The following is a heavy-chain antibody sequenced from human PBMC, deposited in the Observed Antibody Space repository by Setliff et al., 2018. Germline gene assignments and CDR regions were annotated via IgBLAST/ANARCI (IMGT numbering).Heavy chain of an antibody. V-gene: IGHV4-38-2*01. Sequence: SETLSLTCAVSGYSISSGYYWGWIRQPPGKGLEWIGSIDYSGTIYYNASLKGRVTISGDTSKNQFSLKLTAVTAADTAIYYCARHRAVAGAYYFDFWGQGTLVTVSS. J-gene: IGHJ4*02. D-gene: IGHD6-19*01. CDR2: IDYSGTI. CDR1: GYSISSGYY. CDR3: ARHRAVAGAYYFDF.